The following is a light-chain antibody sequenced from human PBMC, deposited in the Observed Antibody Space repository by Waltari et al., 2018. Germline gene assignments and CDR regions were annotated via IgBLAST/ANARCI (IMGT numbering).Light chain of an antibody. Sequence: IVLTQSPGTLSLSPGERATLSCRASQSVNNNYLAWYHQRPGQAPRLLIYGASSRATGSPDRFSASGSGTDFTLTISRLEPEDFAVYYCQQYGTSPRTFGQGTKVEIK. CDR2: GAS. V-gene: IGKV3-20*01. CDR1: QSVNNNY. CDR3: QQYGTSPRT. J-gene: IGKJ1*01.